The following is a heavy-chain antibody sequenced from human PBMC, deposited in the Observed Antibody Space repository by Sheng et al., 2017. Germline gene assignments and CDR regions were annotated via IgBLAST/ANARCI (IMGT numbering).Heavy chain of an antibody. D-gene: IGHD4-17*01. CDR2: INSDGTST. V-gene: IGHV3-74*01. J-gene: IGHJ3*02. CDR3: TRDNSMGDYGAFDI. Sequence: EVQLVESGGGLVQPGGSLRLSCAASGFTFSSYWMHWVRQAPGKGLVWVARINSDGTSTSYADSVKGRFTISRNNAKNTLYLQMNSLRAEDTAVYYCTRDNSMGDYGAFDIWGQGTMVTVSS. CDR1: GFTFSSYW.